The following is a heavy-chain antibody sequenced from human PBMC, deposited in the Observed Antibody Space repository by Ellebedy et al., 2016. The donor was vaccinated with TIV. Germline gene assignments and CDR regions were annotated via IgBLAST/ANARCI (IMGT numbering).Heavy chain of an antibody. V-gene: IGHV3-9*01. Sequence: GGSLRLSCAASGFTFDDYAMHWVRQAPGKGLEWVSGISWNSGSIGYADSVKGRFTISRDNSKNTLYLQMNSLRAEDTAVYYCARGGTGTRGLGYWGQGTLVTVSS. J-gene: IGHJ4*02. D-gene: IGHD1-7*01. CDR3: ARGGTGTRGLGY. CDR2: ISWNSGSI. CDR1: GFTFDDYA.